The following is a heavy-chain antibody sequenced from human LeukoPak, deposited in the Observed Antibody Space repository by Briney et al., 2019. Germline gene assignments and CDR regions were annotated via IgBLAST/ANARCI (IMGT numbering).Heavy chain of an antibody. CDR1: GFTFSSYG. V-gene: IGHV3-33*01. CDR3: ARVGYCSGGSCYGGDY. Sequence: GRSLRLFCAASGFTFSSYGMHWVRQAPGKGLEWVAVIWYDGSNKYYADSVKGRFTISRDNSKTTLYLQMNTLRAEDTAVYYCARVGYCSGGSCYGGDYWGQGTLVTVSS. CDR2: IWYDGSNK. D-gene: IGHD2-15*01. J-gene: IGHJ4*02.